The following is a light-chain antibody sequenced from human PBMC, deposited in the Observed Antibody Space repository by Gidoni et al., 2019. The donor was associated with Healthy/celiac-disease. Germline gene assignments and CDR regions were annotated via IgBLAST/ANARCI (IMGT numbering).Light chain of an antibody. V-gene: IGKV3-11*01. J-gene: IGKJ4*01. CDR2: DAS. CDR3: QQRSNWPLT. CDR1: QSVSSY. Sequence: DIVFTQSPAPLSLPPGETATLSCRASQSVSSYLAWYQQKPGQAPRLLSYDASNRATGLPARFSGRGSGTDFTLTISSLEPEDFAVYYCQQRSNWPLTFGGGTKVEIK.